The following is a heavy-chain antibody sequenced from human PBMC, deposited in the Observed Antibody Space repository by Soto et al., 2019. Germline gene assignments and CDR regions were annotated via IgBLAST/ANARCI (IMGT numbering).Heavy chain of an antibody. V-gene: IGHV1-69*06. CDR3: ASRTIVVVPAARGDYYYGMDV. Sequence: SVKVSCKASGGTFSSYAISWVRQAPGQGLEWMGGIIPIFGTANYAQKFQGRVTITADKSTSTAYMELSSLRSEDTAVYYCASRTIVVVPAARGDYYYGMDVWGQGTTVTVSS. CDR2: IIPIFGTA. D-gene: IGHD2-2*01. CDR1: GGTFSSYA. J-gene: IGHJ6*02.